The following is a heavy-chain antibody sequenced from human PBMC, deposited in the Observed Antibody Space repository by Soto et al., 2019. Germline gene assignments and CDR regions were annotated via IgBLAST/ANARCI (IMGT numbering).Heavy chain of an antibody. J-gene: IGHJ1*01. V-gene: IGHV3-20*04. Sequence: GGSLRLSCSASGFKFEDFGMSWVRQAPGKGLEWVSSVNWNGNSVNYADSVKGRFTMSRDHAKNSLYLQMNSLRVDDTALYYCTRDTGSSFWDDEYFDHWGQGTLVTVS. CDR2: VNWNGNSV. CDR3: TRDTGSSFWDDEYFDH. CDR1: GFKFEDFG. D-gene: IGHD3-3*01.